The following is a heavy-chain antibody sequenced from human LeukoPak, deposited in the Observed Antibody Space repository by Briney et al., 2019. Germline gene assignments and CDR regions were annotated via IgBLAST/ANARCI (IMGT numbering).Heavy chain of an antibody. CDR2: ISGGGGST. Sequence: PGGSLRLSCAASGFTFSSYGMSWVRQAPGKGLEWVSAISGGGGSTYYADSVKGRFTISRDNSKNTLYLQMNSLRAEDTAVYYCAKLGWELLQPGYYYYYYMDVWGKGTTVTISS. J-gene: IGHJ6*03. D-gene: IGHD1-26*01. CDR3: AKLGWELLQPGYYYYYYMDV. V-gene: IGHV3-23*01. CDR1: GFTFSSYG.